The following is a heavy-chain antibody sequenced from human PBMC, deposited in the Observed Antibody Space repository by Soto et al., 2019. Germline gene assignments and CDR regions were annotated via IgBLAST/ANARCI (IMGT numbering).Heavy chain of an antibody. J-gene: IGHJ4*02. V-gene: IGHV4-61*03. CDR3: ASATYYYERHFDY. CDR2: IANSGDT. D-gene: IGHD3-22*01. Sequence: QVQLRESGPGLVKPSETLSLTCTVSGGSVSRDSYYWSWIRQPPGKGLEWIGYIANSGDTKYNPSLESRVTISMDTSKNHLSLKMSSVTAADTAVYYCASATYYYERHFDYWGQGTLVSVSS. CDR1: GGSVSRDSYY.